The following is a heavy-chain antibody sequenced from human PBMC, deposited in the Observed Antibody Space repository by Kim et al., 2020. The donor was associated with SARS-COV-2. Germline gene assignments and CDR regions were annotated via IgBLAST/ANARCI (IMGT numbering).Heavy chain of an antibody. J-gene: IGHJ4*02. D-gene: IGHD6-13*01. V-gene: IGHV1-2*02. CDR2: INPNSGGT. Sequence: ASVKVSCKASGYTFTGYYMHWVRQAPGQGLEWMGWINPNSGGTNYAQKFQGRVTMTRDTSISTAYMELSRLRSDDTAVYYCARFPTYTCSSWCDYFDYWGQGTLVTVSS. CDR1: GYTFTGYY. CDR3: ARFPTYTCSSWCDYFDY.